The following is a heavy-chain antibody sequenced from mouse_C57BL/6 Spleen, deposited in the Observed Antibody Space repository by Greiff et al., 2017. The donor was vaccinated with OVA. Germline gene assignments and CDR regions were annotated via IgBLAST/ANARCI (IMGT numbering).Heavy chain of an antibody. CDR1: GYAFSSSW. Sequence: VKLQPSGPELVKPGASVKISCKASGYAFSSSWMNWVKQRPGKGLEWIGRIYPGDGDTNYNGKFKGKATLTADKSSSTAYMQLSSLTSEDSAVYFCARNWAWFAYWGQGTLVTVSA. D-gene: IGHD4-1*01. CDR3: ARNWAWFAY. J-gene: IGHJ3*01. V-gene: IGHV1-82*01. CDR2: IYPGDGDT.